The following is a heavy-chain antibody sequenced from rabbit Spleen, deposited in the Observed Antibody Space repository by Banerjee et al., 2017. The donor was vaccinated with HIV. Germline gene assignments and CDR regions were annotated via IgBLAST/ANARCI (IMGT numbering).Heavy chain of an antibody. V-gene: IGHV1S40*01. CDR2: IYGGSSGST. D-gene: IGHD1-1*01. Sequence: QSLEESGGDLVQPGASLTLTCKASGIDFSGSQYMCWVRQAPGKGLEWIACIYGGSSGSTYYASWAKGRFTISKASSTTVTLQMTSLTAADTATYFCAREDINSGASRSYGMDLWGPGTLVTV. CDR1: GIDFSGSQY. J-gene: IGHJ6*01. CDR3: AREDINSGASRSYGMDL.